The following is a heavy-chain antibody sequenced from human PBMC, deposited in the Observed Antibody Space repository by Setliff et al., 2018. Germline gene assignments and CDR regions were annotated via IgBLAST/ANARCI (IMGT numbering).Heavy chain of an antibody. CDR1: GDSISSYF. J-gene: IGHJ4*02. V-gene: IGHV4-4*07. CDR2: FYISGTT. D-gene: IGHD3-22*01. CDR3: ARGSFPHDNSGFDY. Sequence: SETLSLTCSVSGDSISSYFWTWIRQPAGKGLEWIGRFYISGTTTYNPSLKSRVTMSADTSKNQFSLKLSSVTAADTAVYYCARGSFPHDNSGFDYWGQGTLVTVSS.